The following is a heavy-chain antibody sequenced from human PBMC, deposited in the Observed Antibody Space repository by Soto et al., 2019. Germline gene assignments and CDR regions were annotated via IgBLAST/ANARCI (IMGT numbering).Heavy chain of an antibody. D-gene: IGHD6-19*01. CDR1: GFTFGNFA. V-gene: IGHV3-23*01. Sequence: EVQLLESGGGLVQPGRSLRLSCAASGFTFGNFAMTWGRQAPGKGLEWVSGISGSGGDTYYADSVKGRFTISRDNSKNTLYLQMSSLRAEDTATFYCARTESSGWSTRYGMDVWGQGTTVTVSS. CDR2: ISGSGGDT. CDR3: ARTESSGWSTRYGMDV. J-gene: IGHJ6*02.